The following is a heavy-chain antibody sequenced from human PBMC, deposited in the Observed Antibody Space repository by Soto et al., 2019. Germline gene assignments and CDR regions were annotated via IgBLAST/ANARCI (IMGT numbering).Heavy chain of an antibody. J-gene: IGHJ6*02. CDR1: GYSFTSYW. V-gene: IGHV5-10-1*01. CDR2: IDPSDSYT. D-gene: IGHD3-9*01. Sequence: GESLKISCKGSGYSFTSYWISWVRQMPGKGLEWMGRIDPSDSYTNYSPSFQGHVTISADKSISTAYLQWSSLKASDTAMYYCARHSTYXDILTGYSRYYYYGMDVWGQGTTVTVSS. CDR3: ARHSTYXDILTGYSRYYYYGMDV.